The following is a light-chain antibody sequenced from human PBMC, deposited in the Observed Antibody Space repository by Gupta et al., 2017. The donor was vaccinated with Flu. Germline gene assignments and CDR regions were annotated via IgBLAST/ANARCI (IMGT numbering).Light chain of an antibody. J-gene: IGKJ2*01. Sequence: VGDRVTITCRASQSISSYLNWYQQKPGKAPKLLIYAASSLQSGVPSRFSGSGSGTDFTLTISSLQPEDFATYYCQQSYSTPQDTFGQGTKLEIK. CDR2: AAS. CDR3: QQSYSTPQDT. CDR1: QSISSY. V-gene: IGKV1-39*01.